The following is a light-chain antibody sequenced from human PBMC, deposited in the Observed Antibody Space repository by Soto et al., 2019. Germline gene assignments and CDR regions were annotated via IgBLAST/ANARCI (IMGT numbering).Light chain of an antibody. V-gene: IGLV2-14*01. CDR2: DVS. J-gene: IGLJ2*01. CDR3: SSYTSSSTLV. Sequence: QSALTQPASVSGSPGQSITISCTGTSSDVGGYNYVSWYQQHPGKAPKLMIYDVSNRPSGVSNRFPGSKPGNTASLTISGLQAEDEADYYCSSYTSSSTLVFGGGTKVTVL. CDR1: SSDVGGYNY.